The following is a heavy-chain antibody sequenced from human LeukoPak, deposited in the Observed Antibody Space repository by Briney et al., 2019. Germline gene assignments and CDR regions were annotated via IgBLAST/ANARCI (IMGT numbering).Heavy chain of an antibody. V-gene: IGHV3-53*01. CDR1: GFTVSSKY. CDR2: IFSGNNA. J-gene: IGHJ5*02. Sequence: GGSLRLSCAASGFTVSSKYMGWARQAPGKGLEWVSIIFSGNNAYYVDSVKGRFTISRDNSKNTAYLQMNSLRAEDTAVYYCARDFGLGYCDSTSCYGWFDPWGQGTLVTVSS. D-gene: IGHD2-2*01. CDR3: ARDFGLGYCDSTSCYGWFDP.